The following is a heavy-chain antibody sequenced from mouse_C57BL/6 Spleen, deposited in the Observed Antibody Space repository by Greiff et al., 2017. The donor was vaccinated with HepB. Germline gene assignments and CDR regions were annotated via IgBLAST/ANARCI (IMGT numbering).Heavy chain of an antibody. V-gene: IGHV1-15*01. Sequence: VQLQQSGAELVRPGASVTLSCKASGYTFTDYEMHWVKQTPVHGLEWIGAIDPETGGTAYNQKFKGKAILTADKSPSTAYMELRSLTSEDSAVYYCTRYGSYYFDYWGQGTTLTVSS. CDR3: TRYGSYYFDY. J-gene: IGHJ2*01. CDR1: GYTFTDYE. D-gene: IGHD2-2*01. CDR2: IDPETGGT.